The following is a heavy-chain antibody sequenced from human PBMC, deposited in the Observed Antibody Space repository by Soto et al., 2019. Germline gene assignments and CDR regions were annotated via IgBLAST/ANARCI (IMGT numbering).Heavy chain of an antibody. CDR3: AGGNFRY. CDR1: GYNFNTLD. J-gene: IGHJ4*02. V-gene: IGHV1-8*02. Sequence: ASVKVSCKASGYNFNTLDIYWVRQATGHGLEWMGWMNPNSGNTGYAQELRGRVTMTRNTSNTTAYMELTSLTSDDTGVYYCAGGNFRYWGQRTLVTVSS. CDR2: MNPNSGNT.